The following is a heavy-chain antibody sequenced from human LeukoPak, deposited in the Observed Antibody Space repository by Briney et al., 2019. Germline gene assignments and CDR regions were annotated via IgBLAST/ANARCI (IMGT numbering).Heavy chain of an antibody. V-gene: IGHV3-7*01. J-gene: IGHJ4*02. CDR2: VKEDGTTK. Sequence: GGSLRLSCAASGFSFTNYWMSWVRQALGKGLEWVANVKEDGTTKQYVDSVKGRFTISRDNAKSSLYLQMDSLRAEDTAVYYCVSQEVVPHWGQGTLVSVSS. CDR3: VSQEVVPH. D-gene: IGHD2-15*01. CDR1: GFSFTNYW.